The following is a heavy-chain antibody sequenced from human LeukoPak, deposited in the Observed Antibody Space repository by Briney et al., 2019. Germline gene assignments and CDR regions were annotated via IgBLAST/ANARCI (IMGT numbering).Heavy chain of an antibody. V-gene: IGHV1-69*05. CDR2: IIPVFSTT. CDR1: GGIYSSYT. Sequence: VASVKVSCKASGGIYSSYTISWVRQAPGQGLEWMGGIIPVFSTTNLAQKFQGRLKISMDESTSIAYMQLSSLRYDDTAVYYCVRDGFGEGYNSRRFDPWGQGTLVTVST. J-gene: IGHJ5*02. CDR3: VRDGFGEGYNSRRFDP. D-gene: IGHD5-24*01.